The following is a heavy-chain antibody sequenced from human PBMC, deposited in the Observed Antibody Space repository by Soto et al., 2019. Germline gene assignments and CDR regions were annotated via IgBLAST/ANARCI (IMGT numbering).Heavy chain of an antibody. J-gene: IGHJ6*02. CDR3: ARFPRPRDYDRSGGDYYYYYGMDV. CDR1: GFTFSSYD. D-gene: IGHD3-22*01. CDR2: IGTAGDT. V-gene: IGHV3-13*01. Sequence: GGSLRLSCAASGFTFSSYDMHWVRQATGKGLEWVSAIGTAGDTYYPGSVKGRFTISRENAKNSLYLQMNSLRAEDTAVYYCARFPRPRDYDRSGGDYYYYYGMDVWGQGTKVTVSS.